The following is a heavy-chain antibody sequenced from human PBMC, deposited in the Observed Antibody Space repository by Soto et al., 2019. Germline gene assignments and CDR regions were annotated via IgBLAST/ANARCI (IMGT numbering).Heavy chain of an antibody. V-gene: IGHV3-23*01. CDR2: ISGTGGST. CDR3: ATNWDTTSSSSSP. CDR1: GFTFSTYA. Sequence: EVQLLESGGGLVQPGGSLRLSCAASGFTFSTYAMSWVRQAPGKGLEWVSAISGTGGSTYYADSVKGRFTISRDNSQNTLYLQLNSLRAEDTAVYYCATNWDTTSSSSSPWGQGPLVTVSS. J-gene: IGHJ5*02. D-gene: IGHD6-6*01.